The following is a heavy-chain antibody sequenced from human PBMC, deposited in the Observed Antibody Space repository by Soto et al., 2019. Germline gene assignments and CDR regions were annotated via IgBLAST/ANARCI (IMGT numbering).Heavy chain of an antibody. CDR2: IYYSGST. V-gene: IGHV4-39*01. J-gene: IGHJ1*01. CDR3: ATRERYYYDSSGPQYFQH. D-gene: IGHD3-22*01. Sequence: QLQLQESGPGLVKPSETLSLTCTVSGGSISSSSYYWGWIRQPPGKGLEWIRSIYYSGSTYYNPSLKSRVTISVDTSKNQCSLKLSSVTAADTAVYYWATRERYYYDSSGPQYFQHWGQGTLVTVSS. CDR1: GGSISSSSYY.